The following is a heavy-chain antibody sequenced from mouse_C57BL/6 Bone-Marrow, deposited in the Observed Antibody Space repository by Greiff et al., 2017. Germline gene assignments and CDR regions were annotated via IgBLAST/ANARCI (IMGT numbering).Heavy chain of an antibody. Sequence: VQLQQSGPGLVQPSQSLSITCTVSGFSLTSYGVHWVRQSPGKGLEWLGVIWSGGSTDYNAAVKSRLSISKDNYKCQVFFKMNSLQADDTAIYYCATEGGLRRGDYYYYWGRGTTLTVSA. J-gene: IGHJ2*01. CDR2: IWSGGST. D-gene: IGHD2-4*01. V-gene: IGHV2-2*01. CDR3: ATEGGLRRGDYYYY. CDR1: GFSLTSYG.